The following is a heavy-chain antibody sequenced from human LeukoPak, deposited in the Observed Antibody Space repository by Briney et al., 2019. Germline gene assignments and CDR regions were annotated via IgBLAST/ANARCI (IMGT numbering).Heavy chain of an antibody. D-gene: IGHD3-16*02. CDR3: AKNSHTLYDYVWGSYPFDY. Sequence: GGSLRLSCAASGFTFSSYAMSWVRQAPGKGLEWVSAISGSGGSTYYADSVKGRFTISRDNSKNTLYLQMNSLRAEDTAVYYCAKNSHTLYDYVWGSYPFDYWGQGTLVTVSS. J-gene: IGHJ4*02. CDR1: GFTFSSYA. CDR2: ISGSGGST. V-gene: IGHV3-23*01.